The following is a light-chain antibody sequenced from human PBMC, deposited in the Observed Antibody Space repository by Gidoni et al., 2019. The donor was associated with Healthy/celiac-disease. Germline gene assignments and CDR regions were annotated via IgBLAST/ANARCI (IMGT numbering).Light chain of an antibody. CDR1: QSVSSY. J-gene: IGKJ3*01. CDR3: QQRSNWEFT. Sequence: ELVLPQSPATLSLSPGERATLSCRASQSVSSYLAWYQQKPGQAPRLLIYDASNRATGIPARFSGSGSGTDFTLTISSLEPEDFAVYYCQQRSNWEFTFGPGTKVDIK. V-gene: IGKV3-11*01. CDR2: DAS.